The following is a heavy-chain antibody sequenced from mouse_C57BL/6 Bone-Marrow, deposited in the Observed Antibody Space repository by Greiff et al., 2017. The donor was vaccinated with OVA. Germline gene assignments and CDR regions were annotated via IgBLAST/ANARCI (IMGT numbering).Heavy chain of an antibody. CDR1: GFTFSSYA. CDR2: ISDGGSYT. CDR3: ARDYDVYYGFAY. D-gene: IGHD2-3*01. V-gene: IGHV5-4*01. J-gene: IGHJ3*01. Sequence: EVKLMESGGGLVKPGGSLKLSCAASGFTFSSYAMSWVRQTPEKRLEWVATISDGGSYTYYPDNVKGRFTISRDNAKNNLYLQMSHLKSEDTAMYYCARDYDVYYGFAYWGQGTLVTVSA.